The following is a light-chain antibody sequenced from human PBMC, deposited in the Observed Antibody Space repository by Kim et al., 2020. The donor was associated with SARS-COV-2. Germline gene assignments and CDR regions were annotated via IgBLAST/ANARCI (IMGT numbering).Light chain of an antibody. CDR1: QSISSY. CDR3: QQSYSIPQT. Sequence: ASVGDRVTLTCRASQSISSYLNWYQQKPGKAPKLLIYAASSLQSGVTSRFSGSGSGTDFTLTISSLQPEDFATYYCQQSYSIPQTFGGGTKVDIK. CDR2: AAS. V-gene: IGKV1-39*01. J-gene: IGKJ4*01.